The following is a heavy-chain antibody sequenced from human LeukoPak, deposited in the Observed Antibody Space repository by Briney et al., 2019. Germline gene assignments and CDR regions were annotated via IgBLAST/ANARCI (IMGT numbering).Heavy chain of an antibody. CDR3: ARDKNHGDSYFAY. V-gene: IGHV3-7*01. CDR1: GFTFSTYW. D-gene: IGHD4-17*01. CDR2: VKHDGNEK. J-gene: IGHJ4*02. Sequence: GGSLRLSCAASGFTFSTYWMSWVRQAPGQGLEWVANVKHDGNEKYYVDSVKGRFTISRDNAKNSLYLQMNSLRAEDTAVYYCARDKNHGDSYFAYWGQGILVTVSS.